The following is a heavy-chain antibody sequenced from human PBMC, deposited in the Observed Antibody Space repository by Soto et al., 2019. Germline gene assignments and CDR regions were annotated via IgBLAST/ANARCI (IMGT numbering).Heavy chain of an antibody. D-gene: IGHD3-22*01. J-gene: IGHJ4*02. CDR2: INHSGST. V-gene: IGHV4-34*01. CDR3: ARDLSSDSLFGY. CDR1: CGSFSGYY. Sequence: SETLSLTWAVDCGSFSGYYWSWIRQPPGKGLEWIGEINHSGSTNYNPSLESRVTISIDKSKNQFSLKLNSVTAADTAVYYCARDLSSDSLFGYWGQGALVTVSS.